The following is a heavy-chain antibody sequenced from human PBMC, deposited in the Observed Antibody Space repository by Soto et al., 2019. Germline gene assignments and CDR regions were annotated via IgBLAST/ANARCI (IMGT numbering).Heavy chain of an antibody. V-gene: IGHV4-34*01. CDR3: ARTSRFAY. Sequence: QVLLQQWGAGLLKPSETLSLTCAVYGGSFSDYYWSRIRQPPEKGLEWIGEINHTGNTNYNPSLISRVTISVDPSKSQFSLRLSSVPAADTAVYYCARTSRFAYWGQGTLVTVSS. CDR2: INHTGNT. J-gene: IGHJ4*02. CDR1: GGSFSDYY.